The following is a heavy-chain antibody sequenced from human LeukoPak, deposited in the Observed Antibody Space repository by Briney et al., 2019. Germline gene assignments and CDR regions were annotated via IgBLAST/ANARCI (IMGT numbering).Heavy chain of an antibody. CDR2: MWYDGSNK. CDR3: ARGGRRIVATAYYFDY. CDR1: GFTFSSYG. Sequence: GGSLRLSCAASGFTFSSYGMHWVRQAPGKGLEWVAVMWYDGSNKYYADSVKGRFTISRDNSKNTLYLQMNSLRAGDTAVYYCARGGRRIVATAYYFDYWGQGTLVTVSS. V-gene: IGHV3-33*01. D-gene: IGHD5-12*01. J-gene: IGHJ4*02.